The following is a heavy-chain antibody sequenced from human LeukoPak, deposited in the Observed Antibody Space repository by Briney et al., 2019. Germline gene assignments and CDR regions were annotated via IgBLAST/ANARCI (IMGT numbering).Heavy chain of an antibody. J-gene: IGHJ4*02. D-gene: IGHD1-26*01. CDR1: GFTFSSHS. Sequence: GGSLRLSCAASGFTFSSHSMNWVRQAPGKGLEWVSSISSSSSYIYYADSVKGRFTISRDNAKNSLYLQMNSLRAEDTAVYYCARTGGSYYSYFDYWGQGTLVTVSS. CDR3: ARTGGSYYSYFDY. CDR2: ISSSSSYI. V-gene: IGHV3-21*01.